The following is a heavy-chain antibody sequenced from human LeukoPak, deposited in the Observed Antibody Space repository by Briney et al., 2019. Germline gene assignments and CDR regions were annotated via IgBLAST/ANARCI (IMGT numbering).Heavy chain of an antibody. V-gene: IGHV3-33*01. CDR1: GFTFSSYG. CDR3: ARVGYCSSTSCYRNAFDI. CDR2: IWYDGSNK. J-gene: IGHJ3*02. Sequence: GRSLRLSCAASGFTFSSYGMHWVRQAPGKGLEWVAVIWYDGSNKYYADSVKGRFTISRDNSKNTLYLQMNSLRAEDTAVYYCARVGYCSSTSCYRNAFDIWGQGTMVTVSS. D-gene: IGHD2-2*02.